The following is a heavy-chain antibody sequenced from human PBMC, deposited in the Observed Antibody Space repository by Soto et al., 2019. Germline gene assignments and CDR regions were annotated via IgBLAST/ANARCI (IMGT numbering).Heavy chain of an antibody. CDR1: GFTFSSYW. CDR3: AREDFGVVTPWLYYYYYYGMDV. V-gene: IGHV3-7*01. Sequence: PGGSLRLSCAASGFTFSSYWMSWVRQAPGKGLEWVANIKQDGSEKYYVDSVKGRFTISRDNAKNSLYLQMNSLRAEDTAVYYCAREDFGVVTPWLYYYYYYGMDVWGQGTTVTVSS. D-gene: IGHD3-3*01. J-gene: IGHJ6*02. CDR2: IKQDGSEK.